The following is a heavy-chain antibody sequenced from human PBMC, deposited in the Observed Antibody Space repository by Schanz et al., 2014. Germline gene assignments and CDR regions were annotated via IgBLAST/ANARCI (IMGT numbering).Heavy chain of an antibody. D-gene: IGHD3-22*01. CDR1: GYIFGSHG. CDR2: INAHTGNT. Sequence: QLMQSGSEVRKPGASVKVSCKASGYIFGSHGMTWVRQAPGQGPELMGWINAHTGNTQYAQKFQVRVNMTRDTVTTTVHLELTRLRTDDTAIYYCARVHIATYHYNSTGAFDIWGQGTRVTVSS. CDR3: ARVHIATYHYNSTGAFDI. J-gene: IGHJ3*02. V-gene: IGHV1-18*01.